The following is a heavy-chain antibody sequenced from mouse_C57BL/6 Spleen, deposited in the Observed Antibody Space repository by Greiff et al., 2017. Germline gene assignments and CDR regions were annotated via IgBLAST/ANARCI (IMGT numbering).Heavy chain of an antibody. CDR1: GFTFSSYA. J-gene: IGHJ4*01. V-gene: IGHV5-9-1*02. CDR3: TRDPYYAHYARDY. Sequence: DVQLVESGEGLVKPGGSLKLSCAASGFTFSSYAMSWVRQTPEKRLEWVAYISSGGDYIYYADTVKGRFTISRDNARNTLYLQMSSLKSEDTAMYYCTRDPYYAHYARDYWGQGTSVTVSS. CDR2: ISSGGDYI. D-gene: IGHD2-10*01.